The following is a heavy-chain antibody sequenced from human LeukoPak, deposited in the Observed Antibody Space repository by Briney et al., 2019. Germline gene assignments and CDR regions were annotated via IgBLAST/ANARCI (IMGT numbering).Heavy chain of an antibody. CDR2: ISAYNGNT. CDR3: VRDLGVDTSMIFFDY. CDR1: GYTFTSFG. J-gene: IGHJ4*02. D-gene: IGHD5-18*01. Sequence: ASVKVSCKASGYTFTSFGISWVRQAPGQGLEWMGWISAYNGNTKSAQKFQGRVTLTTDTSTSTAYMELRSLRSDDTAVFYCVRDLGVDTSMIFFDYWGQETLVTVSS. V-gene: IGHV1-18*01.